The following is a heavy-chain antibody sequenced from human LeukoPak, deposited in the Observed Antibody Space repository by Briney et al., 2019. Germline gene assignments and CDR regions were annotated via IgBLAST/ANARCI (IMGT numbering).Heavy chain of an antibody. J-gene: IGHJ5*02. CDR3: ARSFGELYWFDP. D-gene: IGHD3-10*01. Sequence: ASVKVSCKAYGYTFTSYYMHWVRQAPGQGLEWMGIINPSGGSTSYAQKFQGRVTMTRDTSTSTVYMELSSLRSEDTAVYYCARSFGELYWFDPWGQGTLVTVSS. CDR1: GYTFTSYY. V-gene: IGHV1-46*01. CDR2: INPSGGST.